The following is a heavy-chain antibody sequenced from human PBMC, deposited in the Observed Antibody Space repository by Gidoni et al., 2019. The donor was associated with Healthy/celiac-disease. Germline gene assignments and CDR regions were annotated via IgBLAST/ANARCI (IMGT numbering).Heavy chain of an antibody. CDR3: ARHGQYSSSSKVYFDY. CDR1: GGSLSSSSYY. Sequence: QLPLQESGPGLVTPSETLSLTCTVSGGSLSSSSYYWGWIRQPPGKGLEWIGSIYYSGSTYYNPSLKSRVTISVETSKNQFSLKLSSVTAADTAVYYCARHGQYSSSSKVYFDYWGQGTLVTVSS. D-gene: IGHD6-6*01. V-gene: IGHV4-39*01. CDR2: IYYSGST. J-gene: IGHJ4*02.